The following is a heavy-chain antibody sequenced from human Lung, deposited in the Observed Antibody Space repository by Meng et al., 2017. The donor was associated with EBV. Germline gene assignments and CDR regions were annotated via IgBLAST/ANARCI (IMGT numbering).Heavy chain of an antibody. J-gene: IGHJ4*02. Sequence: LPQWGRGPLKPSAPLSRTSAVYGGSFSGSFSGYYWSWIRQAPGKGLEWIGYIYHSGSTYYNPSLKSRVTISVDRSKNQFSLKLSSVTAADTAVYYCAFGSNWLAQLFDYWGPGTLVTVSS. CDR2: IYHSGST. CDR3: AFGSNWLAQLFDY. V-gene: IGHV4-34*01. D-gene: IGHD6-13*01. CDR1: GGSFSGSFSGYY.